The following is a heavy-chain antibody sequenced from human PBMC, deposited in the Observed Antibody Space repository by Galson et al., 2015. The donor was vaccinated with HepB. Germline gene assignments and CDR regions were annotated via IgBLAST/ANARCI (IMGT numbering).Heavy chain of an antibody. J-gene: IGHJ4*02. Sequence: SLRLSCAASGFTFSSYAMSWVRQAPGKGLEWASGIAAGGVSTYYADSVTGRFTISRDNSKNTLYLQMNSLRAEDTAIYYCANHFSSRWSFDYWGQGSLVTVSS. CDR1: GFTFSSYA. D-gene: IGHD6-13*01. CDR3: ANHFSSRWSFDY. V-gene: IGHV3-23*01. CDR2: IAAGGVST.